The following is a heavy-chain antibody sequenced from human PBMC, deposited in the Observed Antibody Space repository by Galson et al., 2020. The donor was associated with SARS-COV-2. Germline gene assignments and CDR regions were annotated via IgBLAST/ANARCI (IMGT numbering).Heavy chain of an antibody. CDR1: GGSLSGYY. Sequence: SETLSLTCAVYGGSLSGYYWSWIRQPPGKGLEWIGEINHSASTNYNPSLKSRITISVDTSKNQFSPKLSSVTAADTAVYYCARWGSSLGEYYFDYWGQGSLVTVSS. V-gene: IGHV4-34*01. CDR3: ARWGSSLGEYYFDY. D-gene: IGHD3-16*01. CDR2: INHSAST. J-gene: IGHJ4*02.